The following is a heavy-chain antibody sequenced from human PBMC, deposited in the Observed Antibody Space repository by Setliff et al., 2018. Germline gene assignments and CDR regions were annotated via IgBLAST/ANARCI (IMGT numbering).Heavy chain of an antibody. CDR1: GYTFINFG. CDR2: ISPYTGNT. D-gene: IGHD2-8*01. J-gene: IGHJ4*03. Sequence: ASVKVSCKASGYTFINFGISWVRQAPGQGLEWVGWISPYTGNTYYAPRLQDRVTLTADTSTNTANMELRSLISDDTAVYYCSRLVRFCTRTTCQRLSGNDFWGQGTLVTVSS. V-gene: IGHV1-18*01. CDR3: SRLVRFCTRTTCQRLSGNDF.